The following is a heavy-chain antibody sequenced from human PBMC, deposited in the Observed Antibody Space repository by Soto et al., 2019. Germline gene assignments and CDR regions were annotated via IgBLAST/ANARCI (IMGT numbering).Heavy chain of an antibody. Sequence: SVKVSCKASGGTFSSYAISWVRQAPGQGLEWMGGIIPIFGTANYAQKFQGRVTITADESTSTAYMELSSLRSEDTAVYYCARDGLPGTYYFDYWGQGTLVTVSS. CDR1: GGTFSSYA. CDR3: ARDGLPGTYYFDY. V-gene: IGHV1-69*13. D-gene: IGHD2-2*01. CDR2: IIPIFGTA. J-gene: IGHJ4*02.